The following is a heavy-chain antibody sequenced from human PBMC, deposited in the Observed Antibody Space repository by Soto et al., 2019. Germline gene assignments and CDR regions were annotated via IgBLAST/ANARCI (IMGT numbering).Heavy chain of an antibody. V-gene: IGHV4-4*02. CDR1: GDSISSSNW. Sequence: SLTCGVSGDSISSSNWWNWARQPPGKGLEWIGEIHHSGSTNYNPSLKSRVTISVDKSKNQFSLKLNSVTAADTAVYYCARVRQYCSSTSCYLDPWGQGTLVTVSS. CDR2: IHHSGST. CDR3: ARVRQYCSSTSCYLDP. D-gene: IGHD2-2*01. J-gene: IGHJ5*02.